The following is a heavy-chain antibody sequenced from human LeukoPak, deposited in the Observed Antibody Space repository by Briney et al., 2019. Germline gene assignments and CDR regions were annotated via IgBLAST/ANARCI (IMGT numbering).Heavy chain of an antibody. CDR3: ARSIRSSSWYRDYYYYYGMDV. CDR1: GYTCTSYG. V-gene: IGHV1-18*01. J-gene: IGHJ6*02. Sequence: GASVKVSCKASGYTCTSYGISWVRQAPGQGLEWMGWISAYNGNTNYAQKLQGRVTMTTDTSTSTAYVELRSLRSDDTAVYYCARSIRSSSWYRDYYYYYGMDVWGQGTTVTVSS. D-gene: IGHD6-13*01. CDR2: ISAYNGNT.